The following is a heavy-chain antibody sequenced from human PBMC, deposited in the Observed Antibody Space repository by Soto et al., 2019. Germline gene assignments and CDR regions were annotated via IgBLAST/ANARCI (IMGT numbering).Heavy chain of an antibody. J-gene: IGHJ5*02. V-gene: IGHV4-34*01. CDR3: ARGSGAAAQSNWFDP. CDR1: GGSFIGYY. D-gene: IGHD6-13*01. Sequence: SETLSLTCAVYGGSFIGYYWSWIRQPPGKGLEWIGEINHSGSTNYNPSLKSRVTISVDTSKNQFSLKLSSVTAADTAVYYCARGSGAAAQSNWFDPWGQGTLVTVSS. CDR2: INHSGST.